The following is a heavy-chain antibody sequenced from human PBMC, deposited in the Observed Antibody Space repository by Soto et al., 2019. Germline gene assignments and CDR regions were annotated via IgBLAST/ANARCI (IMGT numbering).Heavy chain of an antibody. V-gene: IGHV4-59*01. CDR2: IYYSGST. CDR3: ARFDYYDSSGYLEFSPK. D-gene: IGHD3-22*01. J-gene: IGHJ4*02. CDR1: GGSISSYF. Sequence: QVQLQESGPGLVKPSETLSLTCTVSGGSISSYFWSWIRQPPGKGLEWIGYIYYSGSTNYNPSLKSLVTISVDTSKNQFSLKLSSVTAADTAVYYCARFDYYDSSGYLEFSPKWGQGTLVRVSS.